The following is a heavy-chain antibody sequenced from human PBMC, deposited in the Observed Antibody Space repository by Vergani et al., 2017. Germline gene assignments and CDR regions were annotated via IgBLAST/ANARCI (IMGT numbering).Heavy chain of an antibody. J-gene: IGHJ4*02. Sequence: EVQLVESGGGLVKPGRSLRLSCTASGFTFGDYAMSWFRQAPGKGLEWVGFIRSKAYGGTTEYAASVKGIFTISSDDYKSIAYLQMDSLKTEDTAVYYCTSRVLGGAVAGFDYWGQGTLVTVSS. V-gene: IGHV3-49*05. D-gene: IGHD6-19*01. CDR3: TSRVLGGAVAGFDY. CDR2: IRSKAYGGTT. CDR1: GFTFGDYA.